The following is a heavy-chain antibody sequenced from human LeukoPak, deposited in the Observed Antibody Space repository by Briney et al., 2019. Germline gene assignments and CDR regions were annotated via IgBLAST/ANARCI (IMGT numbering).Heavy chain of an antibody. CDR2: IYTSGST. CDR3: ARHEIFGLPLAPGDY. V-gene: IGHV4-4*07. J-gene: IGHJ4*02. D-gene: IGHD3/OR15-3a*01. CDR1: GGSISSYY. Sequence: PSETLSLTCTVSGGSISSYYWSWIRQPAGKGLEWIGRIYTSGSTNYNPSLKSRVTMSVDTSKNQFSLKLSSVTAADTAVYYCARHEIFGLPLAPGDYWGQGTLVTVSS.